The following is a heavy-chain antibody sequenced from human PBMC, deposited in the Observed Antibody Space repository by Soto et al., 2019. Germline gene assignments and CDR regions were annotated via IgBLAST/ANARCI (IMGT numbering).Heavy chain of an antibody. CDR2: ISGSGGGT. Sequence: EVQLLESGGGLVQPGGSLRLSCAASGFTFSSYPMSWVRQAPGKGLEWVSGISGSGGGTYYADSVKGRFTISRDNSKNTLYLQMNSLRAEDTGVYYCARGSAPPFDLWGRGTLVTVSS. V-gene: IGHV3-23*01. CDR1: GFTFSSYP. CDR3: ARGSAPPFDL. J-gene: IGHJ2*01.